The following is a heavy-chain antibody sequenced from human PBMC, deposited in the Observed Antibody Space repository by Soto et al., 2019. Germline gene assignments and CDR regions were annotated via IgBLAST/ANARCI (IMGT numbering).Heavy chain of an antibody. CDR1: GFSLSTNGVG. CDR3: AHRKKTTFDY. CDR2: IYWDDDK. V-gene: IGHV2-5*02. Sequence: QITLKESGPTLVKPTQTLTLTCTFSGFSLSTNGVGVGWIRQAPGKALEWLALIYWDDDKRYSPSLKSRLTITKDTPKNQVVLTMTNVYSVDTATYYCAHRKKTTFDYWGQGTLVTVSS. J-gene: IGHJ4*02. D-gene: IGHD1-1*01.